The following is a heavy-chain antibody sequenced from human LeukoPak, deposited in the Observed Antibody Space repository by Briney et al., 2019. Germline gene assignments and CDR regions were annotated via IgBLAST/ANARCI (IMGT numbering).Heavy chain of an antibody. CDR3: ARGEYEDLVDN. J-gene: IGHJ4*02. CDR1: GGSISDYC. V-gene: IGHV4-59*01. CDR2: LYYSGNT. D-gene: IGHD1-26*01. Sequence: PETLSLTCTVSGGSISDYCWSWIRQSPVRGLEWIGYLYYSGNTNYNPSLKSRLTTSRDMAKNQFSLKLSSVTSADTAVYYCARGEYEDLVDNWGQGTLVTVSS.